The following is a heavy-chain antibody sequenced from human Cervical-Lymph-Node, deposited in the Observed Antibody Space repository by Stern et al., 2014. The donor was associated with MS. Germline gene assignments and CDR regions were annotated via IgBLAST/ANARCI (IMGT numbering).Heavy chain of an antibody. D-gene: IGHD6-19*01. Sequence: QVQLQESGPGLVKPSATLSLTCNVSGTSIRNYHWRWIRQVPGKALEWIGYGYYSPTTSCTSSVRTRVAMPLDTSRTQFSLGLTAVTAADTAVYYCARELPSGGWSHYFDPWGQGILVTVSS. CDR2: GYYSPTT. J-gene: IGHJ4*02. V-gene: IGHV4-59*01. CDR1: GTSIRNYH. CDR3: ARELPSGGWSHYFDP.